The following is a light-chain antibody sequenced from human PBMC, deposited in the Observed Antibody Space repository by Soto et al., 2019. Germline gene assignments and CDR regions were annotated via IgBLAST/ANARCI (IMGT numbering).Light chain of an antibody. V-gene: IGKV1-9*01. CDR2: AAS. J-gene: IGKJ3*01. Sequence: IQWTQSSSSVSASLVNRVTITCRARHGISSYLAWYQKTPGKAHKLLIYAASTLQSGVPSRFRGSGSGTDFTLTISRLQTEDFPTYYCQQLNSYPRTFGPGPKVDI. CDR3: QQLNSYPRT. CDR1: HGISSY.